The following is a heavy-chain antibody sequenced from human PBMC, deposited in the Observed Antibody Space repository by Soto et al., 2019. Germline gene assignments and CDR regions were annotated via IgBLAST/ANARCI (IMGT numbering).Heavy chain of an antibody. J-gene: IGHJ3*02. CDR1: GFTFNSYG. D-gene: IGHD1-26*01. Sequence: GGSLRLSCAASGFTFNSYGMHWVRQAPGKGLEWVAVISYDGSNKYYADSVKGRFTISRDNSKNTLYLQMNSLRAEDTAVYYCAKGRIVGPGDFDIWGQGTMVTVSS. V-gene: IGHV3-30*18. CDR2: ISYDGSNK. CDR3: AKGRIVGPGDFDI.